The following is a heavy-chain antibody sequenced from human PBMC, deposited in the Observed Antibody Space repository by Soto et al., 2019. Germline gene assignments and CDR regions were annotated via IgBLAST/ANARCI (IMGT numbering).Heavy chain of an antibody. D-gene: IGHD1-7*01. CDR2: ISSSSSDI. J-gene: IGHJ6*03. V-gene: IGHV3-21*01. CDR1: GVTFRSYS. CDR3: ARVPRATNWNYVTYYYYYMDV. Sequence: PGGSLGLGCAASGVTFRSYSVNGVRQAPGKGLEWVSSISSSSSDIYYADSVKGRFTISRDNGKNSPYLQMNSLRAEDPAVYYCARVPRATNWNYVTYYYYYMDVWGKGTTVTVPS.